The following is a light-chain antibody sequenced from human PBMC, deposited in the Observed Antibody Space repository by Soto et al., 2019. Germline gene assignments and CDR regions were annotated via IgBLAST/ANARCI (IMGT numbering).Light chain of an antibody. CDR1: QSVGSR. CDR2: DAS. J-gene: IGKJ2*02. Sequence: EIAMTKSPATLSVSPGEGATLSCRASQSVGSRVAWYQQKPGQPPRLLIHDASTRATGVPARFSGSGSGTHFTLTITSLQSEDFAVYYCQQYLDWRTFGQGTKLEIK. V-gene: IGKV3-15*01. CDR3: QQYLDWRT.